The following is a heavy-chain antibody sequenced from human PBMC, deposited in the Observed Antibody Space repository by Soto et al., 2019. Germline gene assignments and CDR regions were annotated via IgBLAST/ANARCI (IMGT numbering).Heavy chain of an antibody. Sequence: PSETLSLTCTVSGGSIGSYYWSWIRQPPGKGLEWIGYIYYSGSTNYNPSLNSRVTISVDTSKNQFSLKLSSVTAADTAVYYCARAGQQLLWFDPWGQGTLVTVSS. V-gene: IGHV4-59*01. CDR2: IYYSGST. CDR1: GGSIGSYY. CDR3: ARAGQQLLWFDP. J-gene: IGHJ5*02. D-gene: IGHD6-13*01.